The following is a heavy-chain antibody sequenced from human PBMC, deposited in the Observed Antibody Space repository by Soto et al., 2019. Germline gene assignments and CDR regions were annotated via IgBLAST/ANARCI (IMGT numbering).Heavy chain of an antibody. V-gene: IGHV2-5*01. Sequence: GVGVGWIRQPPGKALEWLALIYWNDDKRYSPSLKSRLTIPKDTSKNQVVLTMTNMDPVDTATYYCSYSAGNTEFETGYRSCHPW. D-gene: IGHD3-9*01. J-gene: IGHJ5*02. CDR1: GVG. CDR3: SYSAGNTEFETGYRSCHP. CDR2: IYWNDDK.